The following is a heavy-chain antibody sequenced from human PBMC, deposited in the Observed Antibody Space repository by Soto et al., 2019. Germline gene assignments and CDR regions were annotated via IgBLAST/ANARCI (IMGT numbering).Heavy chain of an antibody. V-gene: IGHV5-10-1*01. Sequence: EEQTTGESLKISCQGSGYSFTSYWIGWVRQRPGKGLEWMGRINPSDSYTTYSPSFQGHVTISTDKSFSTAYLQWSGLKASDTAMYYCARLGYCTGTSCYTFDSWGQGTLVTVSS. CDR2: INPSDSYT. CDR1: GYSFTSYW. J-gene: IGHJ4*02. D-gene: IGHD2-2*02. CDR3: ARLGYCTGTSCYTFDS.